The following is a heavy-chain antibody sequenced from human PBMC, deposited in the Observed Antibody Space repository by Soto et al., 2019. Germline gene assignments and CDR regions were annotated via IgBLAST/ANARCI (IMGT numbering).Heavy chain of an antibody. D-gene: IGHD1-26*01. CDR3: AREVGELPDDYYGMDV. J-gene: IGHJ6*02. CDR1: GFTFSSYW. Sequence: GGSLRLSCAASGFTFSSYWMSWVRQAPGKGLEWVANIKQDGSEKYYVDSVKGRFTISRDNAKNSLYLQMNSLRAEDTAVYYCAREVGELPDDYYGMDVWGQGNTVTVSS. CDR2: IKQDGSEK. V-gene: IGHV3-7*01.